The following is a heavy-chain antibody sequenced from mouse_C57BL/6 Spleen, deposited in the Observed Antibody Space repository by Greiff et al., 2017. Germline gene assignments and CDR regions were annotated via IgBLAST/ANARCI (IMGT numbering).Heavy chain of an antibody. V-gene: IGHV1-75*01. CDR2: IFPGSGST. J-gene: IGHJ1*03. D-gene: IGHD2-1*01. CDR3: AGYGNYGYWYFDV. Sequence: QVQLQQSGPELVKPGASVKISCKASGYTFTDYYINWVKQRPGQGLEWIGWIFPGSGSTYYNEKFKGKATLTVDKSSSTAYMLLSSLTSEDSAVYFCAGYGNYGYWYFDVWGTGTTVTVSS. CDR1: GYTFTDYY.